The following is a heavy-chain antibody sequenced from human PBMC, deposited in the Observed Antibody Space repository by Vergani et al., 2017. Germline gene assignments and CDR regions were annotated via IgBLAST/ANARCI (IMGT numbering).Heavy chain of an antibody. CDR3: TRDRAVPDLGYGSGGSCSGIDY. V-gene: IGHV3-49*04. J-gene: IGHJ4*02. Sequence: EVQLVESGGGLVQPGRSLRLSCTASGFTFGDYAMSWVRQAPGKGLEWVGFIRSKAYGGTTEYAASVKGRFTISRDDSKSIAYLQMNSLKTEDTAVYYCTRDRAVPDLGYGSGGSCSGIDYWGQGTLVTVSS. CDR1: GFTFGDYA. CDR2: IRSKAYGGTT. D-gene: IGHD2-15*01.